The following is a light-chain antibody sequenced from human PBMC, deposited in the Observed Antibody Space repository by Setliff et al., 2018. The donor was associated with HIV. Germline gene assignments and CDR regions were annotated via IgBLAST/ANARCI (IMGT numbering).Light chain of an antibody. Sequence: QSVLTQPASVPGSPGQSITISCTGTSSDIGAYNYVSWYQQHPGKAPKVMIYDVRKRPSGVSNRFSGSKSGNTASLTISGLQAEDEAAYYCSSYVNINTLVFGTGTKVTVL. V-gene: IGLV2-14*03. CDR1: SSDIGAYNY. CDR2: DVR. CDR3: SSYVNINTLV. J-gene: IGLJ1*01.